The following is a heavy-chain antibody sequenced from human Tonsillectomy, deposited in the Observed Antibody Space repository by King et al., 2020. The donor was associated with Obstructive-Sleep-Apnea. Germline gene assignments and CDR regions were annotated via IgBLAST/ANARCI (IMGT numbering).Heavy chain of an antibody. CDR1: GGSISSGGYY. D-gene: IGHD3-22*01. V-gene: IGHV4-31*03. J-gene: IGHJ4*02. Sequence: VQLQESGPGLVKPSQTLSLTCTVSGGSISSGGYYWSWIRQHPGKGLEWIGYIYYSGSTYYNPSLKSRLTISVDTSKNQFSLKLSSVTAADPAVYYCARSRKNYYDNSGSTPFDYWGQGTLVTVSS. CDR2: IYYSGST. CDR3: ARSRKNYYDNSGSTPFDY.